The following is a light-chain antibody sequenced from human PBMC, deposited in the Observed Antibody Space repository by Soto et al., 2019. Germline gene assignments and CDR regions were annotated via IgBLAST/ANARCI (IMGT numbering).Light chain of an antibody. V-gene: IGKV3-11*01. CDR1: QSVSTS. J-gene: IGKJ2*01. Sequence: EIVLTQSPATLSLSPGERATLSCRASQSVSTSLAWYQQKPGQAPRLLIYDASNRATGIPARFSGSGSGTDFTLTISSLEPEDFAVYYCQQRSNFATFGLGTKLEIK. CDR3: QQRSNFAT. CDR2: DAS.